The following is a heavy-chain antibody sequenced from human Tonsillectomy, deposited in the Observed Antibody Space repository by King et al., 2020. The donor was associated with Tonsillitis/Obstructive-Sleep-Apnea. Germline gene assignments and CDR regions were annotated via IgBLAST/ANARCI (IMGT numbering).Heavy chain of an antibody. CDR3: AKNPIVPAAIRNNSYYGMDV. J-gene: IGHJ6*02. D-gene: IGHD2-2*02. V-gene: IGHV3-30*18. Sequence: QLVQSGGGVVQPGRSLRLSCAASGFTFSNYGMHWVRQAPGKGLEWVAFISFDGSNKYYADSVKGRFTISRDNSKNTLYLQMSSLRAEDTAVYYCAKNPIVPAAIRNNSYYGMDVWGQGTTVTVSS. CDR1: GFTFSNYG. CDR2: ISFDGSNK.